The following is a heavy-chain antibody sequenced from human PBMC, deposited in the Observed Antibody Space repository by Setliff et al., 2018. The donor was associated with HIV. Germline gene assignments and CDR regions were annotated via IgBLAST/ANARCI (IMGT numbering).Heavy chain of an antibody. J-gene: IGHJ4*02. CDR3: ARGGDWTLDY. V-gene: IGHV4-34*01. D-gene: IGHD2-21*02. Sequence: PSETLSLTCAVYGGSFSNHYWTWIRQPPGKGLEWIGEINPSESTHYNPSLKSRVTISVDTSENQFSLILTSVTAADTAVYYCARGGDWTLDYWGRGSLVTVSS. CDR1: GGSFSNHY. CDR2: INPSEST.